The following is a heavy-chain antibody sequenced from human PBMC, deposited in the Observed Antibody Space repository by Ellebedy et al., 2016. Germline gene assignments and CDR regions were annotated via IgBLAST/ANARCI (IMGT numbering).Heavy chain of an antibody. Sequence: GESLKISXAASGFTFSSYGMHWVRRAPGKGLEWVAVLFHDGKNKYYVDSVKGRFTISRDNSKNTLYLQMNSLRAEDTAVYYCARDGQWLDLGIFDYWGQGTLVTVSS. CDR2: LFHDGKNK. V-gene: IGHV3-33*01. D-gene: IGHD6-19*01. CDR1: GFTFSSYG. CDR3: ARDGQWLDLGIFDY. J-gene: IGHJ4*02.